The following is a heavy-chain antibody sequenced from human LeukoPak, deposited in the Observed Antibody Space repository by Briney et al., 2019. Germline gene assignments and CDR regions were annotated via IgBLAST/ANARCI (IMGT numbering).Heavy chain of an antibody. J-gene: IGHJ6*04. D-gene: IGHD3-10*01. CDR3: ARADDLITMVRGVRLDYYYYGMDV. V-gene: IGHV1-3*01. Sequence: GASVTVSCKASGYTFTSYAMHWVRQAPGQRLEWMGWINAGNGNTKYSQKFQGRVTITRDTSASTAYMELSSLRSEDTAVYYCARADDLITMVRGVRLDYYYYGMDVWGKGTTVTVSS. CDR2: INAGNGNT. CDR1: GYTFTSYA.